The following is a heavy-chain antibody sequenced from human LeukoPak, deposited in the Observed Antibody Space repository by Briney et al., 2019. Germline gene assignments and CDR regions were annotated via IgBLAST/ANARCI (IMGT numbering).Heavy chain of an antibody. CDR3: TTGQYNFWSGYSDY. CDR2: IKSKTDGGTT. D-gene: IGHD3-3*01. J-gene: IGHJ4*02. Sequence: PGGSLRLSCAASGFIFNNAWMSWVRQAPGKGLEWVGRIKSKTDGGTTDYAAPVKGRFTISRDDSKKTLNLQMNSLKTEDTAVYYCTTGQYNFWSGYSDYWGQGTLVTVSS. V-gene: IGHV3-15*01. CDR1: GFIFNNAW.